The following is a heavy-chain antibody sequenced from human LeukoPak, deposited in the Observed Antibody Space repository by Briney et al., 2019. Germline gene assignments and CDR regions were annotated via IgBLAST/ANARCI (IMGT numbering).Heavy chain of an antibody. J-gene: IGHJ5*02. Sequence: GASVKVSFKASGYTFTSYDINWVRQATGQGLEWMGWMNTNSGNTGYAQKFQGRVTMPRTTSISTAYMELSSLRSEDMAVYYCARGRMVRGVTWWFDPWGQGPLVTVSS. D-gene: IGHD3-10*01. CDR3: ARGRMVRGVTWWFDP. V-gene: IGHV1-8*01. CDR2: MNTNSGNT. CDR1: GYTFTSYD.